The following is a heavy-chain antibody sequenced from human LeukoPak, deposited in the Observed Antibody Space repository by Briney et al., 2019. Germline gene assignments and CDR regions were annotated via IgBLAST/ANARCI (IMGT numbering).Heavy chain of an antibody. V-gene: IGHV3-23*01. Sequence: GGSLRLSCAASGFTFSSYAMSWVRQAPGKGLEWVSAISGSGGSTYYADSAKGRFTTSRDNSKNTLYLQMNSLRAEDTAVYYCANDYYDSSGYYYPTSSPFDYWGQGTLVTVSS. CDR1: GFTFSSYA. D-gene: IGHD3-22*01. CDR2: ISGSGGST. CDR3: ANDYYDSSGYYYPTSSPFDY. J-gene: IGHJ4*02.